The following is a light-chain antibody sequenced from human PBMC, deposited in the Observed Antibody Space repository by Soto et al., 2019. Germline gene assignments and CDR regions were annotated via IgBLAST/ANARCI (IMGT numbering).Light chain of an antibody. J-gene: IGKJ2*01. V-gene: IGKV3-15*01. Sequence: IVMTQSPATLSVSPGERATLSCRASQSVGSSLAWYQQKPGQAPRLLIYHASTRTTAVPARFSGSGSRTEFTLTISSLQSEDVAVYYCQHHFNWPPFAFGPGTKLEI. CDR1: QSVGSS. CDR2: HAS. CDR3: QHHFNWPPFA.